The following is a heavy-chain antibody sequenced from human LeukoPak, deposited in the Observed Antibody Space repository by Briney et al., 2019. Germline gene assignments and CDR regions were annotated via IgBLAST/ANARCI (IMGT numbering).Heavy chain of an antibody. J-gene: IGHJ4*02. CDR1: GLTFSDYG. V-gene: IGHV3-33*01. D-gene: IGHD6-19*01. CDR3: ASLLLSSSGWYYFHY. Sequence: GGSLRLSCAASGLTFSDYGMHWVRQAPGKGLEWVAVIWYDGSDKYYANSVKGRFTISRDNSKNTLYLQMDNLRADDTALYYCASLLLSSSGWYYFHYWGQGTLVTVSS. CDR2: IWYDGSDK.